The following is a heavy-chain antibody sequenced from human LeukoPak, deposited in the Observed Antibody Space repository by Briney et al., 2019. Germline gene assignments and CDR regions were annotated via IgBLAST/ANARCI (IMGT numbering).Heavy chain of an antibody. Sequence: GGSLRLSCAASGFTFSSYAMHWVRQAPGKGLEWVAVISYDGSNKYYADSVKGRFTISRDNSKNTLYLQMNSLRAEDTAVYYCAKVPYCSSTSCYTLDYWGQGTLVTVSS. CDR1: GFTFSSYA. D-gene: IGHD2-2*02. CDR2: ISYDGSNK. J-gene: IGHJ4*02. CDR3: AKVPYCSSTSCYTLDY. V-gene: IGHV3-30-3*01.